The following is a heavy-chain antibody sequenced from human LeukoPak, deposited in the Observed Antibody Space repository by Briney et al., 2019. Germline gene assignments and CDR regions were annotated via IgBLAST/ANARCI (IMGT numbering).Heavy chain of an antibody. CDR1: GGSISSGDHY. V-gene: IGHV4-30-4*08. J-gene: IGHJ4*02. Sequence: SETLSLTCTVSGGSISSGDHYWSWVRQSPGKGLEWTAYIYYSGTTYYNPSLESRVTMSIDTSTNQFSLKLNSVTAADTAVYYCASYYDSSGPTFDNWGQGALVTVSS. CDR3: ASYYDSSGPTFDN. D-gene: IGHD3-22*01. CDR2: IYYSGTT.